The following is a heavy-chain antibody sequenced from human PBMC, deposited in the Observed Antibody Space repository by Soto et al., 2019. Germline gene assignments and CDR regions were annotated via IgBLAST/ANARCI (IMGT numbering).Heavy chain of an antibody. CDR3: ARENIVVVPAAMVFDY. V-gene: IGHV4-31*03. Sequence: PSETLSLTCTVSGGSISSGGYYWSWIRQHPGKGLEWIGYIYYSGSTYYNPSLKSRVTISVDTSKNQFSLKLSSVTAADTAVYYCARENIVVVPAAMVFDYWGQGTLVTVSS. D-gene: IGHD2-2*01. CDR1: GGSISSGGYY. CDR2: IYYSGST. J-gene: IGHJ4*02.